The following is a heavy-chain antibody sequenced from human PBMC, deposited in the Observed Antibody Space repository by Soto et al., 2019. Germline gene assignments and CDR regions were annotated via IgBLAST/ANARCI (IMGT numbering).Heavy chain of an antibody. CDR2: IWYDGSNK. CDR3: ARSDDHDPVPAAISSVDY. J-gene: IGHJ4*02. V-gene: IGHV3-33*01. D-gene: IGHD2-2*01. CDR1: GFTFSSYG. Sequence: QVQLVESGGGVVQPGRSLRLSCAASGFTFSSYGMHWVRQAPGKGLEWVAVIWYDGSNKYYADSVKGRFTISRDNSKNTMYLQMNSLRAEDTAVYYCARSDDHDPVPAAISSVDYWGQGTLVTVSS.